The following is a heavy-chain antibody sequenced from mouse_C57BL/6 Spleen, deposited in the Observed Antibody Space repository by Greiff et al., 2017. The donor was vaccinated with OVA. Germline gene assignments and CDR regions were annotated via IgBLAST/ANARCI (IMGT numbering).Heavy chain of an antibody. D-gene: IGHD1-1*02. CDR3: ARGNYRFDY. V-gene: IGHV1-59*01. CDR2: IDPSDSYT. Sequence: VQLQQSGAELVRPGTSVKLSCKASGYTFTSYWMHWVKQRPGQGLEWIGVIDPSDSYTNYNQKFKGKATLTVDTSSSTAYMQLSSLTSEDSAVYYCARGNYRFDYWGQGTTLTVSS. J-gene: IGHJ2*01. CDR1: GYTFTSYW.